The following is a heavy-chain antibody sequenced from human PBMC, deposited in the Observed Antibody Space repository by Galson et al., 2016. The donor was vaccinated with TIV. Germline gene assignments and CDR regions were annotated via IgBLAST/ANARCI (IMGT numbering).Heavy chain of an antibody. J-gene: IGHJ6*02. CDR1: GVTFSYFA. CDR3: ATDRNTAMDTYYYYYGVDV. CDR2: IVPMFGTT. D-gene: IGHD5-18*01. V-gene: IGHV1-69*13. Sequence: SVKVSCKASGVTFSYFAFSWVRQAPGQGHEWMGGIVPMFGTTNYAQKFQGRVTITADESTSTAYMELSRLRSEDTAIYYCATDRNTAMDTYYYYYGVDVWGQGTTVTVSS.